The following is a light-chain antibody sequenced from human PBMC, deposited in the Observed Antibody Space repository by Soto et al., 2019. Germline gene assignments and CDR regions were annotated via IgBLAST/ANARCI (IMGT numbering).Light chain of an antibody. CDR3: QQSFTTWT. Sequence: DIQMTQSPSSLSASVGDRVTITCRASQSISSYLNWYQQKPGKAPKLLIYDASNLETGVPSRFSGSGSGTDFTLTISNLQPEDFATYYCQQSFTTWTFGQGTKVDIK. V-gene: IGKV1-39*01. J-gene: IGKJ1*01. CDR2: DAS. CDR1: QSISSY.